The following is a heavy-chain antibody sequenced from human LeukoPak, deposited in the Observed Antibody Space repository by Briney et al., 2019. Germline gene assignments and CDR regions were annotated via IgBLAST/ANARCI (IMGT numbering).Heavy chain of an antibody. V-gene: IGHV3-23*01. Sequence: GGTLRLSCAASGFTFSSYGMSWVRQAPGKGLEWVSAISGSGGSTYYADSVKGRSTISRDNSKNTLYLQMNSLRAEDTAVYYCARRAGGYSHPYDYWGQGTLVTVSS. CDR1: GFTFSSYG. CDR3: ARRAGGYSHPYDY. J-gene: IGHJ4*02. CDR2: ISGSGGST. D-gene: IGHD4-23*01.